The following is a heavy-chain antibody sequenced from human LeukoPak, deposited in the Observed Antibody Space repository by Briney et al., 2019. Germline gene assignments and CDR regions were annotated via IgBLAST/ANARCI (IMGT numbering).Heavy chain of an antibody. J-gene: IGHJ5*02. D-gene: IGHD4-11*01. Sequence: PGGSLRLSCAASGFTFDDYGMSWVRQAPGKGLEWVSGINWNGGSTGYADSVKGRFTISRDNAKNSLYPQMNSLRAEDTALYYCARDHQYSNYAFNWFDPWGQGTLVTVSS. CDR3: ARDHQYSNYAFNWFDP. CDR1: GFTFDDYG. V-gene: IGHV3-20*04. CDR2: INWNGGST.